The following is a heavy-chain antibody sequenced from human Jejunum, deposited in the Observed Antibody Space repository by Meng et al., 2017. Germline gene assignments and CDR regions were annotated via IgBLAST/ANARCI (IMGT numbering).Heavy chain of an antibody. D-gene: IGHD2-21*01. V-gene: IGHV3-15*01. Sequence: GGSLRLSCAASGFTFSNAWMSWVRQAPGKGLEWVGRINTKTDGGTTDYAAPVKGRFTISRDDSKNTLYLQMNSLSSDDTAVYYCATAPQHRDWGQGTLVTVSS. CDR2: INTKTDGGTT. CDR1: GFTFSNAW. J-gene: IGHJ4*02. CDR3: ATAPQHRD.